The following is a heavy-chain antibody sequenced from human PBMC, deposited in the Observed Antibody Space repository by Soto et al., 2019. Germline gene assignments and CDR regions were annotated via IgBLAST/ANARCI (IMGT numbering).Heavy chain of an antibody. V-gene: IGHV4-59*01. CDR3: ARASAITKTFDY. D-gene: IGHD2-21*01. Sequence: SETLSLTCTVSGGSISSYYWSWIRQPPGKGLEWIGYIYYSGSTNYNPSLKSRVTISVDTSKNQFSLKLSSVTAADTAVYYCARASAITKTFDYWGQGTLVTVSS. J-gene: IGHJ4*02. CDR2: IYYSGST. CDR1: GGSISSYY.